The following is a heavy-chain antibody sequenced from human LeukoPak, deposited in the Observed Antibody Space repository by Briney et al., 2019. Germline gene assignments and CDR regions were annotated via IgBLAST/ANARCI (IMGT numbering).Heavy chain of an antibody. CDR1: GYTFTGYY. CDR3: ARAIDTAMAGVDY. CDR2: INPNSGGT. D-gene: IGHD5-18*01. Sequence: GASVKVSCKASGYTFTGYYMHWVRQAPGQGLEWMGWINPNSGGTNYAQKFQGRVTMTRDTSISTAYMELSRLRSDDTAVYYCARAIDTAMAGVDYWGQGTLVTVSS. V-gene: IGHV1-2*02. J-gene: IGHJ4*02.